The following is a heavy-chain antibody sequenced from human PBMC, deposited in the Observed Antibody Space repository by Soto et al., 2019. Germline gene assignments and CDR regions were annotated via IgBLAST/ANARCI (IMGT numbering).Heavy chain of an antibody. Sequence: VASVKVCCKASGYTFTRYDINWVRQATGRGLEWMGWMNPNNGNRGYAQKFQGRVTMTRNTSISTAYMELSSLRSEDTAMYYCARALVVSSMSARRNFYHLDVWGKGTTVTVSS. CDR1: GYTFTRYD. CDR2: MNPNNGNR. J-gene: IGHJ6*03. CDR3: ARALVVSSMSARRNFYHLDV. V-gene: IGHV1-8*01. D-gene: IGHD6-6*01.